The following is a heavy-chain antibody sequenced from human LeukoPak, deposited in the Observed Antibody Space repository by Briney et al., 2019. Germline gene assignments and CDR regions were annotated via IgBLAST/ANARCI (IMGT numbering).Heavy chain of an antibody. J-gene: IGHJ3*02. CDR1: GFSFSSYG. Sequence: GGSLRLSCAASGFSFSSYGMHWVRQAPGKELEWVAVIWSDGRNKFYADSVKGRFTVSRDNSKNTLFLQMSSLRADDTALYYCAREVTNDAFDIWGQGTMVTVSS. CDR3: AREVTNDAFDI. D-gene: IGHD4-17*01. V-gene: IGHV3-33*01. CDR2: IWSDGRNK.